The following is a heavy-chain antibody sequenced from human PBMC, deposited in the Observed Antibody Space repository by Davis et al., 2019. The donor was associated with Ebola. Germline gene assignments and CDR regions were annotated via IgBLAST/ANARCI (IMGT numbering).Heavy chain of an antibody. D-gene: IGHD1-7*01. CDR3: ARGSNWNSVGWFDP. CDR1: GFTFSSYS. V-gene: IGHV3-21*01. CDR2: ISSSSSYI. J-gene: IGHJ5*02. Sequence: GESLKISCAASGFTFSSYSMNWVRQAPGKGLEWVSSISSSSSYIYYADSVKGRFTISRDNAKHSLYLQMNSLRAEDTAVYYCARGSNWNSVGWFDPWGQGTLVTVSS.